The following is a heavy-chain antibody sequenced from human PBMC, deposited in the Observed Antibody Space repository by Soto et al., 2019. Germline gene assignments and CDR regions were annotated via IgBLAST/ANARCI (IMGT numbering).Heavy chain of an antibody. J-gene: IGHJ6*02. CDR2: IWYDGSNK. V-gene: IGHV3-33*01. D-gene: IGHD6-19*01. CDR3: ATSFSYSSGWFGTSYYGMDV. Sequence: PGGSLRLSCAASGFTFSSYGMHWVRQAPGKGLEWVAVIWYDGSNKYYADSVKGRFTISRDNSKNTLYLQMNSLRAEDTAVYYCATSFSYSSGWFGTSYYGMDVWGQGTTVTVSS. CDR1: GFTFSSYG.